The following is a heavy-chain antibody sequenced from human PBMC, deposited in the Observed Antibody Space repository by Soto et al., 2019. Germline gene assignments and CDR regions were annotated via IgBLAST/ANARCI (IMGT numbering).Heavy chain of an antibody. J-gene: IGHJ3*01. CDR2: IIPILGIA. CDR1: GGTFSSYT. D-gene: IGHD3-9*01. CDR3: ARDFDWGFATIRSVFYF. V-gene: IGHV1-69*04. Sequence: SVKVSCKASGGTFSSYTISWVRQAPGQGLEWMGRIIPILGIANYAQKFQGRVTITADKSTSTAYMELSSLRSEDTAVYYCARDFDWGFATIRSVFYFWGRGSMVIGS.